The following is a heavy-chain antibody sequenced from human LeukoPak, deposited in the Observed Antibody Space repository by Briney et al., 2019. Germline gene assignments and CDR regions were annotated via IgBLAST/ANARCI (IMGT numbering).Heavy chain of an antibody. J-gene: IGHJ3*02. V-gene: IGHV4-34*01. CDR1: GGSFSVYY. D-gene: IGHD2/OR15-2a*01. Sequence: SETLSLTCAVYGGSFSVYYWSWIRQPPGKGLEWIGEINHSGRTNYNPSPKSRVTISVQKSKNQFSLKLNSVTAAHRTVYYCARQPLYFDAFDIWGQGTMVTVSS. CDR3: ARQPLYFDAFDI. CDR2: INHSGRT.